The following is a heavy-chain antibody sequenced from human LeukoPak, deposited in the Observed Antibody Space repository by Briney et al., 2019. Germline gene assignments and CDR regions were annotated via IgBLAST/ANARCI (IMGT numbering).Heavy chain of an antibody. D-gene: IGHD5-18*01. CDR1: GFTFSSYA. CDR2: ISGSGGST. J-gene: IGHJ4*02. Sequence: GGSLTLSCAASGFTFSSYAMSWVRQAPGKGLEWVSAISGSGGSTYYADSGKGRFTISRDNSKNTLYLQMNSLRAEDTAVYYCANRRRGYSYGCDYWGQGTLVTVSS. V-gene: IGHV3-23*01. CDR3: ANRRRGYSYGCDY.